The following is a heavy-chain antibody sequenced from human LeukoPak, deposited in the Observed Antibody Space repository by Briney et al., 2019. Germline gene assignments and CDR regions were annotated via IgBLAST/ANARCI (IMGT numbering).Heavy chain of an antibody. V-gene: IGHV4-38-2*01. J-gene: IGHJ4*02. CDR1: GYSISSGYY. CDR3: ARKPRYCTNGVCYFDY. CDR2: IYHSGST. D-gene: IGHD2-8*01. Sequence: PSETLSLTCAVSGYSISSGYYWGWIRQPPGKGLEWIGSIYHSGSTYYNPSLKSRVTISVDTSKNQFSLKLSSVTAADTAVYYCARKPRYCTNGVCYFDYWGQGTLVTVSS.